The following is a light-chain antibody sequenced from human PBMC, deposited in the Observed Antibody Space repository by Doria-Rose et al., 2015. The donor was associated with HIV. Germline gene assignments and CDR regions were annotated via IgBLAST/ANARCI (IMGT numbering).Light chain of an antibody. CDR2: DGS. Sequence: EIVLTQSPGTLPLSPGERATLSCRASQSFSSTYLAWYRQKPGQAPSLLIYDGSTRATGIPDRFSASGSGTDFTLTINRLEPEDFALYYCHQYGTSWTFGQGTKVEI. CDR3: HQYGTSWT. V-gene: IGKV3-20*01. CDR1: QSFSSTY. J-gene: IGKJ1*01.